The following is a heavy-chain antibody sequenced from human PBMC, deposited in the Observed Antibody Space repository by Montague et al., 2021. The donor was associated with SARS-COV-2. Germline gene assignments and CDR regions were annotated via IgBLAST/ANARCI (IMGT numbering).Heavy chain of an antibody. J-gene: IGHJ6*02. CDR3: ARSRGNLQWPFYYYYGMDV. CDR1: GDSISSSNW. CDR2: IYHSGST. D-gene: IGHD6-19*01. V-gene: IGHV4-4*02. Sequence: SETLSLTCAVSGDSISSSNWWSWVRQPPGKGLEWIGEIYHSGSTNYNPSLKSRVTISVDKSKTQFSLKLSSVTAADTAVYYCARSRGNLQWPFYYYYGMDVRGQGTTVTVSS.